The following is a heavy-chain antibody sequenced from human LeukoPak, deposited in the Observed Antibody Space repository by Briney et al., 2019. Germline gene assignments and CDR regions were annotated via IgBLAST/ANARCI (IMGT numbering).Heavy chain of an antibody. CDR1: GFTFSSYG. D-gene: IGHD1-1*01. Sequence: GRSMRLSCAVSGFTFSSYGMHWVRQAPGKGLEWVAVIWYDGSNKYYADSVKGRFTISRDNSKNTLYLQMNSLRAEDTAVYYCARVPREPDSGNTTPMDVWGQGTTVTVSS. CDR3: ARVPREPDSGNTTPMDV. J-gene: IGHJ6*02. CDR2: IWYDGSNK. V-gene: IGHV3-33*01.